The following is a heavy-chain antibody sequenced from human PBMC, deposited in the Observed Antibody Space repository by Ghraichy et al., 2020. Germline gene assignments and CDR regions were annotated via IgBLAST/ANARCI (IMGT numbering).Heavy chain of an antibody. CDR3: AKGGSGYYQHFDY. Sequence: GESLNISCAASGFTFNSYAMSWVRQAPGKGLEWVSVISGSGGSTYYADSVKGRFTISRDNSKNTLYLQMNSLRAEDTAVYYCAKGGSGYYQHFDYWGQGTLLTVSP. CDR1: GFTFNSYA. D-gene: IGHD3-22*01. CDR2: ISGSGGST. V-gene: IGHV3-23*01. J-gene: IGHJ4*02.